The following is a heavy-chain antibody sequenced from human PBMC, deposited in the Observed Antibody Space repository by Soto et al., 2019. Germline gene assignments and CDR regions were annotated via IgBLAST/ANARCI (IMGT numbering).Heavy chain of an antibody. V-gene: IGHV3-30*18. D-gene: IGHD3-9*01. CDR2: ISYDGSKR. CDR1: GFTFGNYA. CDR3: AKGGGAPGYPIDY. Sequence: QVHLGESGGGVVQPGRSLRLSCVGSGFTFGNYAMYWVRQAPGKGLEWVAFISYDGSKRYQADSVKGQFTISRDNARKTLYLQMDSLRPEDTAVYYCAKGGGAPGYPIDYWGPGTLVTVS. J-gene: IGHJ4*02.